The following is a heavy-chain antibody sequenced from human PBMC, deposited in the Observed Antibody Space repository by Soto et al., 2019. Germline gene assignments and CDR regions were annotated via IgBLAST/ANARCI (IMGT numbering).Heavy chain of an antibody. V-gene: IGHV1-69*05. CDR3: ARVYCSGGSCYVMDY. J-gene: IGHJ4*02. CDR2: IIPIFGTA. Sequence: RGSHAPEQGLEWMGGIIPIFGTANYAQKLQGRVTMTTDTSTSTAYMELRSLRSDDTAVYYCARVYCSGGSCYVMDYWGQGTLVTVYS. D-gene: IGHD2-15*01.